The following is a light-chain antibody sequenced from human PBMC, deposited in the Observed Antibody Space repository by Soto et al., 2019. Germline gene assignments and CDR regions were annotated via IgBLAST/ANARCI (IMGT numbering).Light chain of an antibody. Sequence: QSVLTQPPSASGSPGQSGTISCTGTSSDVGGYNYVSWYQQHPGKAPKLMIYDVSKRPSGVPDRFSGSKSGNTASLTVSGLQAEDEADYYCSSYAGSNNFNVFGTGTKVTVL. V-gene: IGLV2-8*01. CDR3: SSYAGSNNFNV. CDR2: DVS. J-gene: IGLJ1*01. CDR1: SSDVGGYNY.